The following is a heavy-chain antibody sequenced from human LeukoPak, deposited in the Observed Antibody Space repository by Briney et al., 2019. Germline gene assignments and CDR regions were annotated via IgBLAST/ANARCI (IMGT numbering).Heavy chain of an antibody. Sequence: PGGSLRLSCAASGFTFSSYSMNWVRQAPGKGLEWVSYISSSSSTIYYADSVKGRFTISRDNAKNSLYLQMNSLRAEDTAVYYCARAYYDFWSGTGHWGQGTLVTVS. CDR1: GFTFSSYS. V-gene: IGHV3-48*01. J-gene: IGHJ4*02. CDR2: ISSSSSTI. D-gene: IGHD3-3*01. CDR3: ARAYYDFWSGTGH.